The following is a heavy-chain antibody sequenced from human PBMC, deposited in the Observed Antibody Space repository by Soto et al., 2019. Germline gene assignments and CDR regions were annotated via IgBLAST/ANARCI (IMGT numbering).Heavy chain of an antibody. CDR3: ARDVRGAGEFDN. V-gene: IGHV3-7*01. J-gene: IGHJ4*02. CDR1: GFTFGSYW. CDR2: IKQDGSAK. Sequence: GGSLRLSCAASGFTFGSYWMNWVRQAPGKGLEWVANIKQDGSAKNQVDSVKGRFTISRDNAKNSLYLQMSSLRADDTAVYYCARDVRGAGEFDNWGQGTLVTVSS. D-gene: IGHD3-10*02.